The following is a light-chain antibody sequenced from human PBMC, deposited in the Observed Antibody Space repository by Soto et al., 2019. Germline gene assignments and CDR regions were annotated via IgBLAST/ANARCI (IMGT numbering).Light chain of an antibody. CDR2: SNY. V-gene: IGLV1-44*01. J-gene: IGLJ1*01. Sequence: QSVLTQPPSASGTPGQRVTISCSGSSSNIESNTVTWYQQLPGTAPKLVIYSNYDRPSGVPDRFSGSTSGTSASLVIRGLQSEDEADYYCQSYESSSLSGFVFGSGNKVTVL. CDR1: SSNIESNT. CDR3: QSYESSSLSGFV.